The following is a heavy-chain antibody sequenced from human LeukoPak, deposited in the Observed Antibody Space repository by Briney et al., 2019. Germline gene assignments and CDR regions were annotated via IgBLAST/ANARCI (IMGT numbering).Heavy chain of an antibody. D-gene: IGHD6-6*01. CDR1: GYTFTGYY. CDR3: AREGSSSPWLDY. Sequence: ASVKVSCKASGYTFTGYYMHWVRQVPGQGLEWMGWINPNTGGTNYAQKFQGRVTMTRDTSITTAYMELSRLRSDDTAVYYCAREGSSSPWLDYWGQGTLVTVSS. V-gene: IGHV1-2*02. CDR2: INPNTGGT. J-gene: IGHJ4*02.